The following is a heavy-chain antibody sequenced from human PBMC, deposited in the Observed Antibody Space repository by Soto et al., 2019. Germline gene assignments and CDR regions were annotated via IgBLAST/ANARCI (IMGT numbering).Heavy chain of an antibody. Sequence: EVQLLESGGGLVQPGGSLRLSCAASGFTFSSYAMSWVRQAPGKGLEWVSSLSGSGADTHYADSVRGRFTISRDNSKNTLSLQMNSLRAEDTAVYYCAKAPSTGWSIPDAFDIWGQGTMVAVSS. D-gene: IGHD6-19*01. CDR3: AKAPSTGWSIPDAFDI. CDR1: GFTFSSYA. V-gene: IGHV3-23*01. CDR2: LSGSGADT. J-gene: IGHJ3*02.